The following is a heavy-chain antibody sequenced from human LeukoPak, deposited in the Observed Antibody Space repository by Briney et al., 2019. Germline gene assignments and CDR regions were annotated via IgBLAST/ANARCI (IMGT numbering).Heavy chain of an antibody. CDR2: INANTGNP. J-gene: IGHJ4*02. V-gene: IGHV7-4-1*02. Sequence: ASVKVSCKASGYTFTSYAMNWVRQAPGQGLEWMGWINANTGNPTYAQGFTGRFVFSLDTSVSTAYLQISSLKVEDTAVYYCASLRPDYYGSGSYLDYWGQGTLVTVSS. CDR1: GYTFTSYA. CDR3: ASLRPDYYGSGSYLDY. D-gene: IGHD3-10*01.